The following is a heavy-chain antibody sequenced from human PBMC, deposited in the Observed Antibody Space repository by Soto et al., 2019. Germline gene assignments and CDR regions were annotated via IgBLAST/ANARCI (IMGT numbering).Heavy chain of an antibody. CDR3: ARGSGSGLFGVAAIQD. V-gene: IGHV3-21*01. CDR1: GFTFSIYN. D-gene: IGHD3-3*01. CDR2: ISSTSRGK. J-gene: IGHJ4*02. Sequence: EVHLVESGGGLVKPGGSLRLSCVGSGFTFSIYNMNWVRQAPGKGLEWGSSISSTSRGKYYADSLKGRFTISRDNSKNSLYLQLNSLRVEDTAVYYCARGSGSGLFGVAAIQDLGQGALVTVSA.